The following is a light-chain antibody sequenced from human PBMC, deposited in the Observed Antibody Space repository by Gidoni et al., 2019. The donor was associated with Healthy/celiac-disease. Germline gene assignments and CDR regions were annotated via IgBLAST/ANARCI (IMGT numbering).Light chain of an antibody. CDR3: PVWDSSSDYV. CDR1: NIGSKS. Sequence: SAVLPQPPAVRVAPGQTARITCGANNIGSKSVHWYQQQPGQAPGLVVSDDSDRPSGIPERFSGSNSGITATLTISRVEAGDEADYYCPVWDSSSDYVFGTGTKVTVL. J-gene: IGLJ1*01. V-gene: IGLV3-21*02. CDR2: DDS.